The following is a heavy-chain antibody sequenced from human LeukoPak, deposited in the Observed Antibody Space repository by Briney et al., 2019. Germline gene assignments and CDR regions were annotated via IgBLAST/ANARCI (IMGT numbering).Heavy chain of an antibody. CDR3: ARDTVNGPFVISLDL. CDR2: INSADNVQ. J-gene: IGHJ5*02. V-gene: IGHV3-48*03. CDR1: GFSLRSSE. Sequence: GGSLRLSCAASGFSLRSSEMNWVRQAPGKGPEWVAHINSADNVQYYTESVRGRFTMSRDNAKDLLFLQMNSLRDDDTAVYYCARDTVNGPFVISLDLWGQGVLVTVPS. D-gene: IGHD2-8*01.